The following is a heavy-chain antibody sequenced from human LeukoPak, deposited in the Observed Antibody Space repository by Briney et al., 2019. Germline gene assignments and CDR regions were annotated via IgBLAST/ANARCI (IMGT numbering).Heavy chain of an antibody. CDR1: GYTFSNHY. D-gene: IGHD6-19*01. CDR3: VKGSTDWNGMDV. CDR2: IDPNGRYT. Sequence: GGSLRLSCAASGYTFSNHYMHWVRQAPGKGLVSVSRIDPNGRYTSYADSVRGRFTISRDNAKNTLYLQMNTLGAEDTALYYCVKGSTDWNGMDVWGQGTTVTVSS. V-gene: IGHV3-74*01. J-gene: IGHJ6*02.